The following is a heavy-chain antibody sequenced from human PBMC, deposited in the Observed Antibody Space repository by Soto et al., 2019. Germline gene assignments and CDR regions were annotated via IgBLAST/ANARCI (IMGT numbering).Heavy chain of an antibody. Sequence: PSETLSLTCTVSGGSISSGGYYWSWIRQHPGKGLEWIGYIYYSGSTYYNPSLKSRVTISVGTSKNQFSLKLSSVTAADTAVYYCARVVPAAKRAVDWFDPWGQGTLVTV. CDR2: IYYSGST. V-gene: IGHV4-31*03. J-gene: IGHJ5*02. CDR3: ARVVPAAKRAVDWFDP. CDR1: GGSISSGGYY. D-gene: IGHD2-2*01.